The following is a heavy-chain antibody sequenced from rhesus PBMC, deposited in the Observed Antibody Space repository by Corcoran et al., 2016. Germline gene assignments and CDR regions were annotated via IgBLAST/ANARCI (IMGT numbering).Heavy chain of an antibody. CDR2: INGNSGGT. Sequence: QVQLQESGPGLVKPSETLSLTCAVSGGSFSSYWWSWIRQPPGKGLEWNGEINGNSGGTNYNPSLKGRVTVSKDPSKNQFSLNLGSVTAADTAVYYCARGYSWNNVGWYFDLWGPGTPITISS. CDR3: ARGYSWNNVGWYFDL. V-gene: IGHV4-80*01. J-gene: IGHJ2*01. CDR1: GGSFSSYW. D-gene: IGHD1-20*01.